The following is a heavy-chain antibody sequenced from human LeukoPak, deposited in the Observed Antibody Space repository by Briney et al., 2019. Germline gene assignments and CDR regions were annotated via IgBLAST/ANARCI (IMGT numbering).Heavy chain of an antibody. J-gene: IGHJ4*02. CDR1: GFTFSSYS. CDR3: AKDLRSSNYYFFDY. Sequence: GGSLRLSYAASGFTFSSYSMSSVRQAPGKGLEWVSGISGSGGSTYYADSVKGRFTISRDNSKNTLYLQMNSLRAEDTAVYYCAKDLRSSNYYFFDYWGQGTLVTVSS. V-gene: IGHV3-23*01. D-gene: IGHD6-13*01. CDR2: ISGSGGST.